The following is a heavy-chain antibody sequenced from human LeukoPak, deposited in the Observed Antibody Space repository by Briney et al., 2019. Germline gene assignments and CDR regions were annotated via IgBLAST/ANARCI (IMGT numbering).Heavy chain of an antibody. V-gene: IGHV1-2*02. J-gene: IGHJ4*02. CDR2: INPNSGGT. D-gene: IGHD3-3*01. CDR3: ARAPYDFWSGYYTEGIDY. Sequence: ASVKVSCKASGYTFTGYYMHWVRQAPGQGLEWMGWINPNSGGTNYAQKFQGRVTMTRDTSISTACMELSRLRSDDTAVYYCARAPYDFWSGYYTEGIDYWGQGTLVTVSS. CDR1: GYTFTGYY.